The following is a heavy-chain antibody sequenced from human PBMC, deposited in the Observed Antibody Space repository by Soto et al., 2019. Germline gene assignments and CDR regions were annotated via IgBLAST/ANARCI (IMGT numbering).Heavy chain of an antibody. V-gene: IGHV1-69*08. Sequence: QVQLVQSGAEVKKPGSSVKISCTASGDTFTNLTFTWLRRAPGQALEGMGGVIPLLDASNYAEKFQDRVTITADKSTNTAYMELSGLKSEDSAIYYCASGKTQMTQDRMGFYYYMDVWGKGTTVTVSS. CDR1: GDTFTNLT. D-gene: IGHD1-26*01. J-gene: IGHJ6*03. CDR2: VIPLLDAS. CDR3: ASGKTQMTQDRMGFYYYMDV.